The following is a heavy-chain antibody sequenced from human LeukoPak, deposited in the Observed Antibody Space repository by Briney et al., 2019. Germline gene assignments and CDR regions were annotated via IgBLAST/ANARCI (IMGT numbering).Heavy chain of an antibody. CDR3: ARFQPLPSSWYNGFDP. Sequence: KPSETLSLTCTVSGGSISSYYWSWIRQPPGKGLERLGYIYYSGSTNYNPSLKSRVTISVDTSRNQFSLKLSSVTAADTAVYYCARFQPLPSSWYNGFDPWGQGTLVTVSS. J-gene: IGHJ5*02. CDR2: IYYSGST. D-gene: IGHD6-13*01. V-gene: IGHV4-59*08. CDR1: GGSISSYY.